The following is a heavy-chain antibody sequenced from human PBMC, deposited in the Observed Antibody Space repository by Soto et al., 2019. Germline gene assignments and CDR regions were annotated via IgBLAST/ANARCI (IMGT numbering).Heavy chain of an antibody. J-gene: IGHJ6*02. CDR3: ATGSFTSTGGRIGYHYNAMDV. CDR1: GGTFSSHS. V-gene: IGHV1-69*13. D-gene: IGHD1-1*01. Sequence: GASVKVSCKSSGGTFSSHSIDWVRQAPGQGIEWMGGIIPIFGPANFAKKFQGRVTITADESTTTAYMELSSLTSEDTAVYYCATGSFTSTGGRIGYHYNAMDVWGQGTTVTVSS. CDR2: IIPIFGPA.